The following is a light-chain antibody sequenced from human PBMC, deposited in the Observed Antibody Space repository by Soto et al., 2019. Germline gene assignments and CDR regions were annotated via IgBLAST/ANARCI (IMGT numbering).Light chain of an antibody. V-gene: IGKV3-20*01. CDR1: QTVTSNY. J-gene: IGKJ1*01. Sequence: EIVLTQSPGTLSLSPGERATLSCRASQTVTSNYLAWYQRKPGQAPRLLIYGASSRATDIPDRFSGSGSGTDFTLPITRMEPEDFAVYFWQQYAGSPSTFGQGTKVEIK. CDR3: QQYAGSPST. CDR2: GAS.